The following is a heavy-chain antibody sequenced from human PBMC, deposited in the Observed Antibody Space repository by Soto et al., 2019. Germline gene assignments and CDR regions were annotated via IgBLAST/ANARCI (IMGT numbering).Heavy chain of an antibody. CDR2: IDGSGGIT. V-gene: IGHV3-23*01. Sequence: LQSGGGLVQPGGSLTLSCAASGFTFGTTDMSWVRQAPGEGLEWVSTIDGSGGITYYADSVKGRFTISRDNSRNTGYLQMNSLRGDDTALYYCVKNSGGFNTWGQGALVTVSS. D-gene: IGHD3-10*01. CDR3: VKNSGGFNT. J-gene: IGHJ5*02. CDR1: GFTFGTTD.